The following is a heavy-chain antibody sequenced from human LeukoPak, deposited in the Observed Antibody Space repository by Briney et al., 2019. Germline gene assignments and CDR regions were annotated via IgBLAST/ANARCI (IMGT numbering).Heavy chain of an antibody. V-gene: IGHV3-74*01. J-gene: IGHJ3*01. CDR1: GFTFSSYW. Sequence: GGSLRLSCAASGFTFSSYWMHWVRQAPGKGLMLVSRIESDGSTTNYADSVKGRFTISRDNAKNTLYLQMNSLRAEDTAVYYCASGKDREYSFGSFSWGQGTMVTVSS. CDR3: ASGKDREYSFGSFS. D-gene: IGHD5-18*01. CDR2: IESDGSTT.